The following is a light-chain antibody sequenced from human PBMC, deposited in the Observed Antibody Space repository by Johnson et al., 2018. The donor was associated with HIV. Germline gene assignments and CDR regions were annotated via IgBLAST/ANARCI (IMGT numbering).Light chain of an antibody. CDR2: EDD. V-gene: IGLV1-51*02. Sequence: QSVLTQSPSVSAAPRQKVTISCSGSSSNIGNNFVSWYQQFPGVVPKLLIYEDDKRPSGIPDRFSGSKSGTSATLGITGLQTGDEADYYCGTWDSSLSAFVFGTGTKVTVL. CDR3: GTWDSSLSAFV. J-gene: IGLJ1*01. CDR1: SSNIGNNF.